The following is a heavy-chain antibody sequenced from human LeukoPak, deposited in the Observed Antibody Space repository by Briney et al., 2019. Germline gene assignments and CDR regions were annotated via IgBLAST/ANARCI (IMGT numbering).Heavy chain of an antibody. CDR1: GFTVSSNY. J-gene: IGHJ6*02. Sequence: GGSLRLSCAASGFTVSSNYMSWVRQAPGKGLEWVSVIFSGGSTYYADSVRGRFTISRDNSKNTLYLQMNSLRAEDTAVYYCARENDMGYCSGGRCYKGYNAMDVWGQGTTVTVSS. CDR3: ARENDMGYCSGGRCYKGYNAMDV. CDR2: IFSGGST. D-gene: IGHD2-15*01. V-gene: IGHV3-53*01.